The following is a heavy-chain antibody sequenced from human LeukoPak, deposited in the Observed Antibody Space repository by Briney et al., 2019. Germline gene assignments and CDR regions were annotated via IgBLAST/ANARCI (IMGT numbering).Heavy chain of an antibody. D-gene: IGHD1-26*01. CDR1: GGSISSVDYS. CDR2: IYYSGST. V-gene: IGHV4-61*08. CDR3: ARERQAGGTLFDY. Sequence: SETLSLTCAVSGGSISSVDYSWSWIRQPPGKGLEWIGYIYYSGSTNYNPSLKSRVTISVDTSKNQFSLKLSSVTAADTAVYYCARERQAGGTLFDYWGQGSLVTVSS. J-gene: IGHJ4*02.